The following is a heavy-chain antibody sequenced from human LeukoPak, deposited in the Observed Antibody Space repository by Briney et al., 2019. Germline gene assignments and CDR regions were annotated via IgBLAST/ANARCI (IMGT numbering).Heavy chain of an antibody. V-gene: IGHV3-74*01. Sequence: GGSLRLSCAASGFTLSNYWMHWVRQAPGKGLVWVSRIKSDGSWTNYADSVKGRFTISRDNSKNTLYLQMNSLRAEDTAIYFCAKLIVASDYWGQGTLVTVSS. CDR3: AKLIVASDY. D-gene: IGHD2/OR15-2a*01. CDR2: IKSDGSWT. J-gene: IGHJ4*02. CDR1: GFTLSNYW.